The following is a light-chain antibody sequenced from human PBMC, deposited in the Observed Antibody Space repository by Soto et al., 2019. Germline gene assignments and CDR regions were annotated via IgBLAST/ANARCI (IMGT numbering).Light chain of an antibody. CDR1: QSISSW. CDR3: QQYNSYPWT. V-gene: IGKV1-5*01. Sequence: DIQMTQSPSTLSASVGDRVTITCRASQSISSWLAWYQQKPGKAPKLLIYDASSLESGVPSRFSXXGSXXEFTLTISSLQPDDFATYYCQQYNSYPWTFGQGTKVEIK. CDR2: DAS. J-gene: IGKJ1*01.